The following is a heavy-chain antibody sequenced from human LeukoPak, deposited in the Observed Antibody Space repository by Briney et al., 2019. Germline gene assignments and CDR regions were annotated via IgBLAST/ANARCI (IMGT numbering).Heavy chain of an antibody. CDR3: ATPYSGGYHGLDI. CDR2: IYYSGAT. J-gene: IGHJ3*02. CDR1: GGSISSSIYY. D-gene: IGHD1-26*01. V-gene: IGHV4-39*01. Sequence: SSETLSLTCTVSGGSISSSIYYWAWIRQPPGKGLEWIGSIYYSGATYYNPSLKSRVTISIDTSKNHFSLKLSSVTAADTAVYYCATPYSGGYHGLDIWGQGTMVTVSS.